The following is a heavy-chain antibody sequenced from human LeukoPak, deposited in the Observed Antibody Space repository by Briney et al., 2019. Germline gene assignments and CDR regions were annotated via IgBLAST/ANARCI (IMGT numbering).Heavy chain of an antibody. V-gene: IGHV2-5*01. D-gene: IGHD6-13*01. CDR3: PRIRDLLTAAAFFDC. Sequence: SGPTLVKPTQTVTLTCTFSGFSLRTIEVGVGWIRQPPGKALEWLALIYWNDDKHYSPSLKSRLTITKDTSKNQVVLTVTNVDPVDSATYYFPRIRDLLTAAAFFDCWGKGALVTVSS. J-gene: IGHJ4*02. CDR1: GFSLRTIEVG. CDR2: IYWNDDK.